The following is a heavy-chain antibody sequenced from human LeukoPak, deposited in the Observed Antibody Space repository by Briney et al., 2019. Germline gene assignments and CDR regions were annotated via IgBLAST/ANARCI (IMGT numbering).Heavy chain of an antibody. CDR3: ASLSIAAFDY. V-gene: IGHV4-39*01. J-gene: IGHJ4*02. CDR2: IYYSGST. CDR1: GGSFSSSSYY. Sequence: SETLSLTCTVSGGSFSSSSYYWGWIRQPPGKGLEWIGSIYYSGSTYYNPSLKSRVTISVYTSKNQFSLKLSSVTAADTAVYYCASLSIAAFDYWGQGTLVTVSS. D-gene: IGHD6-13*01.